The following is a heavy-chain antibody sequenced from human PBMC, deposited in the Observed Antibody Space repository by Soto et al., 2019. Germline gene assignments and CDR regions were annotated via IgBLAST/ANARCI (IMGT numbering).Heavy chain of an antibody. CDR2: IIPILARA. CDR3: ARPYGDSPMGAFDI. D-gene: IGHD4-17*01. CDR1: GGTFSISA. V-gene: IGHV1-69*11. Sequence: QVQLVQSGAEVKKPGSSVKVSCKAAGGTFSISAISWVRQAPGQGLEWMGGIIPILARAHYAQRFQGRVTIAADESTSTAYMELGSLRSEDTAVYYCARPYGDSPMGAFDIWGQGTMVTVSS. J-gene: IGHJ3*02.